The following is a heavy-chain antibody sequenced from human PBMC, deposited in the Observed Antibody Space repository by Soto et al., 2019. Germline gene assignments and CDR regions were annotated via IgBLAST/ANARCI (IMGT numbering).Heavy chain of an antibody. V-gene: IGHV4-31*03. J-gene: IGHJ3*02. CDR1: GGSISSGGYY. Sequence: QVQLQESGPGLVKPSQTLSLTCTVSGGSISSGGYYWSWIRKHPGKGLEWIGYIYYSGSTYYNPCLKSRVTISVDSSKSQFSLKLSSVTAADTAVYYCARDDGVLIGAFDIWGQGTMVTVSS. CDR2: IYYSGST. CDR3: ARDDGVLIGAFDI. D-gene: IGHD2-8*01.